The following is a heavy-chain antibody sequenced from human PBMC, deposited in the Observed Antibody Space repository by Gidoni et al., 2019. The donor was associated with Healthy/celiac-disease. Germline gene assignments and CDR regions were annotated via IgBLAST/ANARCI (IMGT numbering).Heavy chain of an antibody. D-gene: IGHD6-19*01. CDR3: ARDPLAVALYYYYGMDV. Sequence: ELQLVESGGGLVQPGGSLRLSCASSAFPFSRYSMNWGRQAPWKGLEWVSYISSSSSTKCNADTVKGPFTISRDNAKNSLYLQMNSLRAEDTAVYYCARDPLAVALYYYYGMDVWGQGTTVTVSS. J-gene: IGHJ6*02. V-gene: IGHV3-48*01. CDR2: ISSSSSTK. CDR1: AFPFSRYS.